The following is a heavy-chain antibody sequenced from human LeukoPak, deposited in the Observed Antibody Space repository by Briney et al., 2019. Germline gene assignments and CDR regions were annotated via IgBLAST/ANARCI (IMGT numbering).Heavy chain of an antibody. D-gene: IGHD6-6*01. Sequence: PSETLSLTCTVSGGSISSYYWSWFRNPPGKGLEGIGYIYYSGSTYYNPSLKSLITISVDTSKNQFSLKLSSVTAADTAVYYCARGDWSSSIDYWGQGTLVTVSS. J-gene: IGHJ4*02. V-gene: IGHV4-30-4*08. CDR2: IYYSGST. CDR3: ARGDWSSSIDY. CDR1: GGSISSYY.